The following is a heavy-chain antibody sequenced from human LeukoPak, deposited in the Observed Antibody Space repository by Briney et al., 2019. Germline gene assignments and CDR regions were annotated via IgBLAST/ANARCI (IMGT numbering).Heavy chain of an antibody. D-gene: IGHD6-13*01. Sequence: AASVKVSCKASGYTFTGYYMHWVRQAPGQGLEWMGWINPNSGGTNYAQKFQGRVTVTRDTSISTAYMELSRLRSDDTAVYYCARGFSSSWYYYFDYWGQGTLVTVSS. V-gene: IGHV1-2*02. CDR1: GYTFTGYY. CDR3: ARGFSSSWYYYFDY. CDR2: INPNSGGT. J-gene: IGHJ4*02.